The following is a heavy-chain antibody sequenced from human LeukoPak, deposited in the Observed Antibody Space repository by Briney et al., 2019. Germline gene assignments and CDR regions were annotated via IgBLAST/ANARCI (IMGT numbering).Heavy chain of an antibody. CDR1: GGSFSGYY. V-gene: IGHV4-34*01. D-gene: IGHD1/OR15-1a*01. CDR3: ARDKTRYYYYYGMDV. CDR2: INHSGST. Sequence: SETLSLTCAVYGGSFSGYYWSWIRQPPGKGLEWIGEINHSGSTNYNPSLKSRVTISVDTSKNQFSLKLSSVTAADTAVYYCARDKTRYYYYYGMDVWGKGTTVTVSS. J-gene: IGHJ6*04.